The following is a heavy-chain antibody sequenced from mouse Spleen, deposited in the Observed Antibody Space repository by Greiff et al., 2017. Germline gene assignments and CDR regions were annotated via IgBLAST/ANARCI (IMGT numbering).Heavy chain of an antibody. V-gene: IGHV1-63*01. CDR3: ARRRDGWYFDV. CDR1: GYTFTNYW. Sequence: VQLQQSGAELVRPGTSVKMSCKASGYTFTNYWIGWAKQRPGHGLEWIGDIYPGGGYTNYNEKFKGKATLTADKSSSTAYMQFSSLTSEDSAIYYCARRRDGWYFDVWGAGTTVTVSS. CDR2: IYPGGGYT. J-gene: IGHJ1*01. D-gene: IGHD1-1*01.